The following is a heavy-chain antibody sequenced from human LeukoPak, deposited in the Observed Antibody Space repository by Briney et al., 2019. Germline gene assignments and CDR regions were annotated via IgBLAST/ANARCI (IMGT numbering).Heavy chain of an antibody. D-gene: IGHD6-19*01. J-gene: IGHJ5*02. CDR1: GGSIRSSYYY. CDR3: ARGGGYSSGWYLSWFDP. Sequence: SETLSLTCTVSGGSIRSSYYYWGWIRQPPGKGLEWIGSIYDSGSTYYNPSLKSRVTISVDTSKNQFSLKLNSVTAADTAVYYCARGGGYSSGWYLSWFDPWGQGTLVTVSS. V-gene: IGHV4-39*01. CDR2: IYDSGST.